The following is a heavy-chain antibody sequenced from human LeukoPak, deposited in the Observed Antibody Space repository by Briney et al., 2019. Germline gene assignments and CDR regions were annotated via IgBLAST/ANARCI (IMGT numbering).Heavy chain of an antibody. D-gene: IGHD2-15*01. V-gene: IGHV3-23*01. CDR3: AKDLQDIVVVVAATLFDY. CDR2: ISGSGGST. Sequence: GGSLRLSCAASGLTFSTYAMSWVRQAPGKGLQWLSAISGSGGSTFYADSVTGRFTISRDNSKNTLYLQMNSLRAEDTAVYYCAKDLQDIVVVVAATLFDYWGQGTLVTVSS. J-gene: IGHJ4*02. CDR1: GLTFSTYA.